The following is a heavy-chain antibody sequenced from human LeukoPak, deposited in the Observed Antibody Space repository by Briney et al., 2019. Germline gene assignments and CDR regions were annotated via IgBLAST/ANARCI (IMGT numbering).Heavy chain of an antibody. CDR1: GFMFSSNW. Sequence: GGSLRLSCAASGFMFSSNWMSWVRQAPGKGLEWVSAISGRDSSTYYADSVKGRFTISRDNFKNTLYLQMNSLRAEDAAVYYCARDTRDYWGQGTLVTVSS. V-gene: IGHV3-23*01. CDR3: ARDTRDY. J-gene: IGHJ4*02. CDR2: ISGRDSST.